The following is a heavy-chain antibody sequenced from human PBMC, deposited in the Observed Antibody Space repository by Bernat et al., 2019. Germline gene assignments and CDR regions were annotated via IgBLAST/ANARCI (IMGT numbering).Heavy chain of an antibody. CDR3: AKDGYSSSWYSDY. J-gene: IGHJ4*02. Sequence: EVQLVQSGAEVTKPGESLRISCKGSGYSFTSYWLSWVRQMPGKGLEWMGRIDPSDSYTNYSPSFHGHVTISADKYISTAYLQWGSLKASDTAMYYCAKDGYSSSWYSDYWGQGTLVTVSS. V-gene: IGHV5-10-1*03. CDR2: IDPSDSYT. D-gene: IGHD6-13*01. CDR1: GYSFTSYW.